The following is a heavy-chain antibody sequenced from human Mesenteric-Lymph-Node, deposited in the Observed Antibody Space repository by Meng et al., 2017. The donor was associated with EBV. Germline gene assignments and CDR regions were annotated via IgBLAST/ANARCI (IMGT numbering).Heavy chain of an antibody. V-gene: IGHV4-30-4*01. CDR2: IYYSGST. D-gene: IGHD6-13*01. CDR1: GYSIGSGGYY. Sequence: QVQLQESGQGLVKPSQTLSLTCAVSGYSIGSGGYYWSWIRQPPGKDLEWIGSIYYSGSTYYNPSLTSRLSISVDTSTNQFSLKLNSVTAADTAVYYCVREIWAAAAGTGGPFDIWGQGNPGHRLL. CDR3: VREIWAAAAGTGGPFDI. J-gene: IGHJ3*02.